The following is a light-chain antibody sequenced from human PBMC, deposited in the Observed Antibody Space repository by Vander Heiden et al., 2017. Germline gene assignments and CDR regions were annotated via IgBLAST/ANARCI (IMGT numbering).Light chain of an antibody. CDR1: QSISSY. CDR3: QQSYSTPLT. J-gene: IGKJ2*01. V-gene: IGKV1-39*01. Sequence: DIQMTQPPSSLSASVGDRVTTTCRASQSISSYLSWYQRKAGKAPKLMIYAAYSLQSGVQSRFSGSGSGTDFTLTISRLQPEDFATYYCQQSYSTPLTFGQGTKLEIK. CDR2: AAY.